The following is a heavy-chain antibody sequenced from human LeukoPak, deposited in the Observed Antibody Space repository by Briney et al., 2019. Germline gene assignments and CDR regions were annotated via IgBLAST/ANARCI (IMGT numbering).Heavy chain of an antibody. CDR3: ARYPYYDAFDI. D-gene: IGHD1-26*01. CDR1: GFTFSSYW. Sequence: PGGSLRPSCAASGFTFSSYWMSWVRQAPGKGLEWVANIKQDGSEKYYVDSVKGRFTISRDNAKNSLYLQMNSLRAEDTAVYYCARYPYYDAFDIWGQGTMVTVSS. V-gene: IGHV3-7*01. J-gene: IGHJ3*02. CDR2: IKQDGSEK.